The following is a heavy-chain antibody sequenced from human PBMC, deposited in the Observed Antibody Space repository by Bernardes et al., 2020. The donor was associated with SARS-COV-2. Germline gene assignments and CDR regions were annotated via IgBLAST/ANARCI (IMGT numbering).Heavy chain of an antibody. CDR1: GFTFSSYG. V-gene: IGHV3-30*03. D-gene: IGHD3-3*01. J-gene: IGHJ6*02. Sequence: GSLRLSCAASGFTFSSYGMHWVRQAPGKGLEWVAVISYDGSNKYYADSVKGRFTISRDNSKNTLYLQMNSLRAEDTAVYYCARDSEYYDFWSGLNRGTRYYYYYGMDVWGQGTTVTVSS. CDR3: ARDSEYYDFWSGLNRGTRYYYYYGMDV. CDR2: ISYDGSNK.